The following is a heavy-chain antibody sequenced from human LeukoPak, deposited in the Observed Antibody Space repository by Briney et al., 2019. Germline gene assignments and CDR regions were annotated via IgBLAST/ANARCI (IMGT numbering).Heavy chain of an antibody. Sequence: GGSLRLSCAASGFTFSSYAMSWVRQAPGKGLEWVSAISGSGGSTYYADSVKGRFTISRDNSKNTLYLQMNSLRAEDTAAYYCAKGPYDSSGYYYDPPLGYFDYWGQGTLVTVSS. D-gene: IGHD3-22*01. CDR3: AKGPYDSSGYYYDPPLGYFDY. J-gene: IGHJ4*02. V-gene: IGHV3-23*01. CDR1: GFTFSSYA. CDR2: ISGSGGST.